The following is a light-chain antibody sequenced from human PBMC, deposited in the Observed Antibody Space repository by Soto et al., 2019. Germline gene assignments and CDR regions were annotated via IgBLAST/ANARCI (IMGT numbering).Light chain of an antibody. V-gene: IGKV3-15*01. CDR2: DAS. J-gene: IGKJ1*01. CDR3: HQYFNWT. CDR1: KSVSSK. Sequence: EIVMTQSPATLPVSPGERATLSCRASKSVSSKVAWYQQKPGQAPRLLIYDASTRATGIPARFSGRGSGTEFTLTISSLQSEDFAVYSCHQYFNWTFGQGTEV.